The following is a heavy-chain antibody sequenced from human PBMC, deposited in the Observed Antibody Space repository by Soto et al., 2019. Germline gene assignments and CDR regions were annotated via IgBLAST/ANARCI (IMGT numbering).Heavy chain of an antibody. J-gene: IGHJ4*02. Sequence: GGSLRLSCAASGFTFSSYGMHWVRQAPGKGLEWVAVISYDGSNKYYADSVKGRFTISRDNSKNTLYLQMNSLRAEGTAVYYCAKARYYYDSSGYYYPLDYWGQGTLVTVSS. CDR1: GFTFSSYG. CDR3: AKARYYYDSSGYYYPLDY. CDR2: ISYDGSNK. V-gene: IGHV3-30*18. D-gene: IGHD3-22*01.